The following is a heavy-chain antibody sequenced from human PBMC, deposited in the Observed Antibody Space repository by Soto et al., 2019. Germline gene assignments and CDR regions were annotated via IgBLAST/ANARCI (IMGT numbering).Heavy chain of an antibody. CDR3: TTQTTVKTGY. J-gene: IGHJ4*02. CDR2: IKRRNNVGTT. D-gene: IGHD4-17*01. V-gene: IGHV3-15*01. CDR1: GFTTNDVW. Sequence: GGSLRLSCATSGFTTNDVWMRWLRQAPRKGQKWVARIKRRNNVGTTDYAAPVKGRFTISRDDSENTLFLQMNSLKTEDTAMYYCTTQTTVKTGYWGQGTPVTVSS.